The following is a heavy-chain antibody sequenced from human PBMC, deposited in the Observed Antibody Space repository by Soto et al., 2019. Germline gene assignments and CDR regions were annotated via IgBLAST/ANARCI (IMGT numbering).Heavy chain of an antibody. V-gene: IGHV4-39*02. J-gene: IGHJ4*02. Sequence: SSETLSLTCTVSGDSMSRSSYYWGWIRQPPGKGLEWIGSIYHSGNTYYNPSLRSRATMSVDTSKNHFSLKMNSVTAADTAVFHCARLGEFGLLIDYWGQGTLVTVSS. D-gene: IGHD3-10*01. CDR1: GDSMSRSSYY. CDR3: ARLGEFGLLIDY. CDR2: IYHSGNT.